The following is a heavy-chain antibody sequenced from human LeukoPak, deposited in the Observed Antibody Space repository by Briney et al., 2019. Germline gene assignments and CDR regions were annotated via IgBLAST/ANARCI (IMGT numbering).Heavy chain of an antibody. D-gene: IGHD2-21*01. V-gene: IGHV4-39*01. J-gene: IGHJ4*02. CDR1: GGSISSSSYY. Sequence: KPSETLSLTCTVSGGSISSSSYYWGWIRQPPGKGLEWIGSMYYSGNTYYNPSLKSRVTISVDTSKNQFSLRLSSVTAADTAVYYCATLEIGDYYFDYWGQGTLVTVSS. CDR2: MYYSGNT. CDR3: ATLEIGDYYFDY.